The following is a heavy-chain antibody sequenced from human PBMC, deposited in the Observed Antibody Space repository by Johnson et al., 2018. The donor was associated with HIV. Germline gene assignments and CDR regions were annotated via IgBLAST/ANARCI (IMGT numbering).Heavy chain of an antibody. V-gene: IGHV3-30*03. Sequence: QVQLVESGGGVVQPGKSLRLSCAASGFTFSGYGMHWVRQAPGKGLEWVAVISYDGNNKYYADSVKGRFTISRDNAKNSLYLQMNSLTAEDTAVYYCARVQDFDWFGAFDSWGQGTMVTVSS. D-gene: IGHD3-9*01. CDR2: ISYDGNNK. CDR1: GFTFSGYG. J-gene: IGHJ3*02. CDR3: ARVQDFDWFGAFDS.